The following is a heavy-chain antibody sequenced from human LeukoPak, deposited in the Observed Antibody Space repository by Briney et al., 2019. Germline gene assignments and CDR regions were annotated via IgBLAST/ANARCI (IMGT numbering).Heavy chain of an antibody. J-gene: IGHJ6*04. D-gene: IGHD3-10*02. Sequence: GGSLRLSCAVSGFTFQTFGMHWVRQTPGKGLEWVALISFDGSYKYYTDSVKGRFTISRDNSKNTLYLQMDGLRVEDTAVYYCAELGITMIGGVWGKGTTVTISS. CDR3: AELGITMIGGV. CDR1: GFTFQTFG. CDR2: ISFDGSYK. V-gene: IGHV3-30*18.